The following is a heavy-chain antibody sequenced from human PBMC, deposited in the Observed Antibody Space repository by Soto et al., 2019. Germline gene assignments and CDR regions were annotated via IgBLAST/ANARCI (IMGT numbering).Heavy chain of an antibody. J-gene: IGHJ4*02. D-gene: IGHD3-3*01. CDR2: ISWNSVSI. CDR3: AKDKSNDFWSGNTPFDY. CDR1: GFTFDDYS. Sequence: GGSLRLSGAASGFTFDDYSIHWVRQAPWKGLEWVSGISWNSVSIGYADSVKGRFNISRDNAKKSLYLQMNSLRAEDTALYYCAKDKSNDFWSGNTPFDYLGQGTLVTVYS. V-gene: IGHV3-9*01.